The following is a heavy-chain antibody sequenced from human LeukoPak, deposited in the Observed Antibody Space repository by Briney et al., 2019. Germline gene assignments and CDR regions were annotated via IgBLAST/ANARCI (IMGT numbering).Heavy chain of an antibody. J-gene: IGHJ5*02. Sequence: GGSLRLSCAASGFTFSSYWMHWVRQAPGKGLVWVSRIKSDGSSTSYADSVKGRFTISRDNAKNTLYLQMNSLRAEDTAVYYCARDPGGGGAKGHNWFDPWGQGTQVTVSS. CDR1: GFTFSSYW. D-gene: IGHD2-21*01. CDR2: IKSDGSST. V-gene: IGHV3-74*01. CDR3: ARDPGGGGAKGHNWFDP.